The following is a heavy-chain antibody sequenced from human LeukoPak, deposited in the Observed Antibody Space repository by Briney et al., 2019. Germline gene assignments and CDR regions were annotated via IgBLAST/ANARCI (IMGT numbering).Heavy chain of an antibody. D-gene: IGHD5-24*01. V-gene: IGHV3-74*01. J-gene: IGHJ4*02. CDR1: GFTFSSYW. CDR3: SRDLRGRDDY. Sequence: GGSLRLSCPASGFTFSSYWMHWVRQAPGKGLVWVSRINTGGSTTDYADSVKGRFTISRDNAKNTLYLQMNSLRAEDTAVYYCSRDLRGRDDYWGQGILVIVSS. CDR2: INTGGSTT.